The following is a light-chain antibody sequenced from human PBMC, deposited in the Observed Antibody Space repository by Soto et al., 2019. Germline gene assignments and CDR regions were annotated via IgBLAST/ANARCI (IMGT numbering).Light chain of an antibody. Sequence: DIQMTQSPSTLSASEGDRVTITCRASQTISSWLAWYQQKPGKAPKLLIYKASTLKSGVPSRFSGSGSGTEFTLTISSLQPDDFATYYCQHYNSYSEAFGQGTKVDNK. V-gene: IGKV1-5*03. J-gene: IGKJ1*01. CDR2: KAS. CDR3: QHYNSYSEA. CDR1: QTISSW.